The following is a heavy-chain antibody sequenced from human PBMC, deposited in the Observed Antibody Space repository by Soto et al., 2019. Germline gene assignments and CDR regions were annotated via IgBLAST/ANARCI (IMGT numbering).Heavy chain of an antibody. D-gene: IGHD3-10*01. J-gene: IGHJ5*01. CDR3: ARVRRIVFFMVRGDRARCNWFDS. CDR2: ISSDGTTA. V-gene: IGHV3-30*03. Sequence: GGSLRLSCVVSGITFSRAGMVWVRRAPGKGLEWVAVISSDGTTAYYADSVRGRFTISRDNAKNSLYLQMNSLRAEDTAVYYCARVRRIVFFMVRGDRARCNWFDSWGQGTLVTVSS. CDR1: GITFSRAG.